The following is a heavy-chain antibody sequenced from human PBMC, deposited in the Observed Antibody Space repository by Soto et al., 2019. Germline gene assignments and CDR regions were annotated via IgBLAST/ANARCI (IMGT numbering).Heavy chain of an antibody. J-gene: IGHJ5*01. CDR3: TRALSGSYDS. D-gene: IGHD1-26*01. CDR2: TYYRSKWST. V-gene: IGHV6-1*01. CDR1: GDSVSSKSAA. Sequence: SQTLSLTCAISGDSVSSKSAAWNWIRQSPSGGLEWLGRTYYRSKWSTDYAVSVKSRITINPDTSKNQFSLHLNSVTPEDTAVYYCTRALSGSYDSWGQGTLVTVSS.